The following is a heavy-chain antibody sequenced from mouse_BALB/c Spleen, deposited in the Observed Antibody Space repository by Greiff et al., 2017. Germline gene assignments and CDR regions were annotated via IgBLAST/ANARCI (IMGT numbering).Heavy chain of an antibody. D-gene: IGHD1-1*01. V-gene: IGHV1S137*01. CDR3: ARARHITTVPYAMDY. J-gene: IGHJ4*01. CDR2: ISTYYGDA. CDR1: GYTFTDYA. Sequence: QVQLQQSGAELVRPGVSVKISCKGSGYTFTDYAMHWVKQSHAKSLEWIGVISTYYGDASYNQKFKGKATMTVDKSSSTAYMELARLTSEDSAIYYCARARHITTVPYAMDYWGQGTSVTVSS.